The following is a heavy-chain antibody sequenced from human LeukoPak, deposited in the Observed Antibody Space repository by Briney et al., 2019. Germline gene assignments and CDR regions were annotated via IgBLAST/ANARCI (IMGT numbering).Heavy chain of an antibody. CDR3: AMGLEGIQLWLQVY. V-gene: IGHV4-34*01. CDR1: GGSFSGYY. CDR2: INHSGST. Sequence: PSETLSLTCAVYGGSFSGYYWSWIRQPPGKGLEWIGEINHSGSTNYNPSLKSRVTISVDTSKNQFYLKLSSVTAADTAVYYCAMGLEGIQLWLQVYWGQGTLVTVSS. D-gene: IGHD5-18*01. J-gene: IGHJ4*02.